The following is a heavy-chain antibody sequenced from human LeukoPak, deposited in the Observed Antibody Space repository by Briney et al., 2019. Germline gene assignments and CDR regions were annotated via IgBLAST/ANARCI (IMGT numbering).Heavy chain of an antibody. D-gene: IGHD6-19*01. J-gene: IGHJ4*02. CDR1: GYTFTSYY. Sequence: ASVTVSCTASGYTFTSYYIHWVRQAPGQGLEWMAIINPSDGSTSYSQKFRGRVTMTRDTSTSTVYMEMSSLRSEDTAVYYCARGSGYSSGWHEIDYWGQGTLVTVSS. V-gene: IGHV1-46*01. CDR3: ARGSGYSSGWHEIDY. CDR2: INPSDGST.